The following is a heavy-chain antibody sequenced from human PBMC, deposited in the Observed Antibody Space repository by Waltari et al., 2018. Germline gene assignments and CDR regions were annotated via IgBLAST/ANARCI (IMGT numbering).Heavy chain of an antibody. CDR1: GCSISSGHYY. J-gene: IGHJ5*01. Sequence: QLQLQESGPGLVKPSETLALTCSVSGCSISSGHYYWGWIRQPPGRGLEWIGSIYADGSTYYSPSLKSRVTILVDTSKNQFFLRLDSVTAADTAVYYCARAGYFYGTGSYSWFEHWGQGTLVTVSS. CDR3: ARAGYFYGTGSYSWFEH. D-gene: IGHD3-10*01. V-gene: IGHV4-39*07. CDR2: IYADGST.